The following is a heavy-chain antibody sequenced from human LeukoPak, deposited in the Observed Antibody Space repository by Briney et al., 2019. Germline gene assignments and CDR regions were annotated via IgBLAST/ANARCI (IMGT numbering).Heavy chain of an antibody. CDR1: GYSFTSYW. Sequence: GESLKISCKGSGYSFTSYWIVWVRQMPGKGLEWMGIIYPGGSDTRYSPSFQGQVTISADKSISTAYLQWSSLKASDTAIYYCARHFQGDSSGYGLKPSYYYYGMDVWGQGTTVTVSS. CDR3: ARHFQGDSSGYGLKPSYYYYGMDV. V-gene: IGHV5-51*01. J-gene: IGHJ6*02. CDR2: IYPGGSDT. D-gene: IGHD3-22*01.